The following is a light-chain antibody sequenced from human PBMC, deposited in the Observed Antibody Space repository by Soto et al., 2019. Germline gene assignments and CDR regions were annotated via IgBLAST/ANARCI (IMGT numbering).Light chain of an antibody. CDR2: GAS. CDR3: QHYNNWPRT. J-gene: IGKJ1*01. V-gene: IGKV3-15*01. Sequence: EIVMTQSPATLSVSPGERATLSCRASQSVSSNLAWYQQKPGQAPRLLIYGASTRATGIPARFSGSGSGTEFPLPLSSLQSEDFAVYYCQHYNNWPRTFGQGTKVEIK. CDR1: QSVSSN.